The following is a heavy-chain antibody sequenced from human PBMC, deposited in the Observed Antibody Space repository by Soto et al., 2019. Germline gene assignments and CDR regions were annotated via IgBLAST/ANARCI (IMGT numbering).Heavy chain of an antibody. V-gene: IGHV1-18*04. D-gene: IGHD3-10*01. CDR2: INTYNGDT. CDR3: ARDTALTEELRDDFYYFCMEV. J-gene: IGHJ6*02. Sequence: QVKMVQSGAAVKNPGASVMVSFKSSGYRFLTYGISWVRQAPGQGLEWVGWINTYNGDTRLSENLQGRVTLTTDTSPTTAYMELTSLRFYDPDVYYCARDTALTEELRDDFYYFCMEVWGHGTTVTVSS. CDR1: GYRFLTYG.